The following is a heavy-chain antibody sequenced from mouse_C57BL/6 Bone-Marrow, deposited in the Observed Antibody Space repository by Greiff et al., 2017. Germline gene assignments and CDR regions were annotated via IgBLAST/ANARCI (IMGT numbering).Heavy chain of an antibody. CDR3: ARAGRTWFAY. D-gene: IGHD4-1*01. CDR1: GYTFTSYW. CDR2: IYPSDSET. V-gene: IGHV1-61*01. Sequence: QVQLQQPGAELVRPGSSVKLSCKASGYTFTSYWMAWVKQRPGQGLEWIGNIYPSDSETHYNQKFKDKATLTVDKSSSTAYMQLSSLTSEDSAVYYCARAGRTWFAYWGQGTLVTVSA. J-gene: IGHJ3*01.